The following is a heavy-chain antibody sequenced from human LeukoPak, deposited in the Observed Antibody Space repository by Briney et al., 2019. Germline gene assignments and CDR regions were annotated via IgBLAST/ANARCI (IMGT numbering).Heavy chain of an antibody. J-gene: IGHJ4*02. CDR3: ARDSLWFGLFDY. CDR1: VGSIYNYY. CDR2: IYTSGST. D-gene: IGHD3-10*01. Sequence: SETLSLTCTVSVGSIYNYYWSWIRQPAGKGLEWIGRIYTSGSTNYNPSLKSRVTMSVDTSKNQFSLKLSSVTAADTAVYYCARDSLWFGLFDYWGQGTLVTVSS. V-gene: IGHV4-4*07.